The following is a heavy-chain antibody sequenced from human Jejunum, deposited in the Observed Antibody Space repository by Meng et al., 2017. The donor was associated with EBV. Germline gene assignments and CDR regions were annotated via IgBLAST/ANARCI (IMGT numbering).Heavy chain of an antibody. D-gene: IGHD3-16*02. Sequence: QVPRQQWGAGLLKPSETLSLTCAVYRGSFSGYYWSWIRQHPGKGLEWIGEINHSGSTNYNPSLRSRVTISVETSKNQFSLRLNSVTAADTAVYYCARVAFSYTTRSLDSWGQGTLVTVSS. CDR3: ARVAFSYTTRSLDS. V-gene: IGHV4-34*02. J-gene: IGHJ4*02. CDR1: RGSFSGYY. CDR2: INHSGST.